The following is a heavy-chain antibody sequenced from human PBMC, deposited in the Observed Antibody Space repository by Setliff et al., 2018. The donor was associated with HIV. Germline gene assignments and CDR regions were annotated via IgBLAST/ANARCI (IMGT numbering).Heavy chain of an antibody. D-gene: IGHD3-22*01. CDR3: ARQAWHYDRDGYFIDY. Sequence: PSETLSLTCIVSGASISFDTWSWIRQPPGKGLQWIGFIYNSATTNYNPSLKSRVTMSLDTSKNQLSLKLTSVTAADTAVYYCARQAWHYDRDGYFIDYWGQGKLVTVSS. CDR2: IYNSATT. J-gene: IGHJ4*02. V-gene: IGHV4-59*01. CDR1: GASISFDT.